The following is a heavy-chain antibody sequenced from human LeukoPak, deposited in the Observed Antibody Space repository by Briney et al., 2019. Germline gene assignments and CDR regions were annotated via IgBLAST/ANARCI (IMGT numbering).Heavy chain of an antibody. CDR3: ARAGYYYDSSGYYSYDY. J-gene: IGHJ4*02. D-gene: IGHD3-22*01. CDR1: GGSISSYY. Sequence: SENLSLTCTVSGGSISSYYWSWIRQPPGKGLEWIGYIYYSGSTNYKPSLKSRVTISVDTSKNQFSLKLSSVTAADTAVYYCARAGYYYDSSGYYSYDYWGQGTLVTVSS. CDR2: IYYSGST. V-gene: IGHV4-59*01.